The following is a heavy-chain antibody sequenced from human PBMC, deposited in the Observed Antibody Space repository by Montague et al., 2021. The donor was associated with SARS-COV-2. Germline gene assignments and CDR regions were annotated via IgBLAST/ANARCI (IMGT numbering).Heavy chain of an antibody. CDR3: ARDSVVVAAMYYYYGMDV. Sequence: SLRLSCAAPGFTFSSYWMSWVRQAPGKGLEWVANIKQDGSEKYYVDSVKGRFTISRDNAKNSLYLQMNSLRAEDTAVYYCARDSVVVAAMYYYYGMDVWGQGTTVTVSS. D-gene: IGHD2-15*01. J-gene: IGHJ6*02. CDR1: GFTFSSYW. CDR2: IKQDGSEK. V-gene: IGHV3-7*01.